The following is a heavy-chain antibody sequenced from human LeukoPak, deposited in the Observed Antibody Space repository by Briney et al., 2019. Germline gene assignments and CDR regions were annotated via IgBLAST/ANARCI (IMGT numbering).Heavy chain of an antibody. CDR2: ISHVGGT. J-gene: IGHJ4*02. V-gene: IGHV3-23*01. Sequence: GGSLRLSCAASGFTFSSYSMNWVRQAPEKGLEWVSTISHVGGTYYADSVRGRFTISRDDSKNMVYLQMDSLRAEDTAVYYCAKDPPYGSYFDYWGQGTLVTVSS. D-gene: IGHD4-17*01. CDR1: GFTFSSYS. CDR3: AKDPPYGSYFDY.